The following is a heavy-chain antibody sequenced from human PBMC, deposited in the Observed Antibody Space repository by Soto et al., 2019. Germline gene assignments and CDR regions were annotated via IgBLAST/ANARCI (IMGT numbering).Heavy chain of an antibody. CDR2: ISSSSSYI. V-gene: IGHV3-21*01. CDR3: ARERYSSFLRNYYGMDV. Sequence: GGSLRLSCAASGFTFSSYSMNWFRQAPGKGLEWVSSISSSSSYIYYADSVKGRFTISRDNAKNSLYLQMNSLRAEDTAVYYCARERYSSFLRNYYGMDVWGQGTTVTVSS. D-gene: IGHD6-13*01. CDR1: GFTFSSYS. J-gene: IGHJ6*02.